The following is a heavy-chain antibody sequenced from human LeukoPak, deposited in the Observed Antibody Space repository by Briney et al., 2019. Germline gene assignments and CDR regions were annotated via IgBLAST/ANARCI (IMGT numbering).Heavy chain of an antibody. CDR1: GFSFSSVY. CDR2: IKSKTEGGTA. V-gene: IGHV3-15*01. CDR3: TTYRSYSDY. J-gene: IGHJ4*02. Sequence: PGGSLRLSCGASGFSFSSVYMRWVRQAPGKGLEWVGRIKSKTEGGTADYAAPVKGRFSISRDDSINTVYLEMNSLKTEDTAVYYCTTYRSYSDYWGQGALVTVSS. D-gene: IGHD1-14*01.